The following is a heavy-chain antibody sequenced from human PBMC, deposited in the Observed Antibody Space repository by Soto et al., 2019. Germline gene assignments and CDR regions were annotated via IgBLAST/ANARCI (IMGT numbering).Heavy chain of an antibody. J-gene: IGHJ5*02. D-gene: IGHD2-15*01. CDR3: ARADCSGGSCYSIARWFDP. CDR1: GGSISSGGYY. CDR2: IYYSGST. V-gene: IGHV4-31*03. Sequence: LSLTCTVSGGSISSGGYYWSWIRQHPGKGLEWIGNIYYSGSTYYNPSLKSRVTISVDTSKNQFSLKLSSVTAADTAVYYCARADCSGGSCYSIARWFDPSGQGTLVTVSS.